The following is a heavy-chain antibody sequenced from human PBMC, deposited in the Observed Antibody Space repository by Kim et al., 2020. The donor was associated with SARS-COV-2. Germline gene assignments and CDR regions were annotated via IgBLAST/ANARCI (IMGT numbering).Heavy chain of an antibody. J-gene: IGHJ6*02. D-gene: IGHD3-16*01. V-gene: IGHV1-24*01. CDR2: FDPEDGET. CDR3: ATTTDYVWGSVRQHHYGMDV. CDR1: GYTLTELS. Sequence: ASVKVSCKVSGYTLTELSMHWVRQAPGKGLEWMGGFDPEDGETIYAQKFQGRVTMTEDTSTDTAYMELSSLRSEDTAVYYCATTTDYVWGSVRQHHYGMDVWGQGTTVTVSS.